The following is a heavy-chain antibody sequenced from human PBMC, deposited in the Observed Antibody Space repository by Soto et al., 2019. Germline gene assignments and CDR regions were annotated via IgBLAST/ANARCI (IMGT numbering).Heavy chain of an antibody. V-gene: IGHV3-15*01. D-gene: IGHD3-22*01. J-gene: IGHJ4*02. CDR3: TTDGDYCDRCGYSEPVRY. Sequence: GGSLRLSCAASGFTFINACITWVRQAPGKGLEWVGRTKSKTDGGTTDYAAPVKGRFTISRDDSKNTLYLQMNSLKTEDTAVYYCTTDGDYCDRCGYSEPVRYWGQLTLVAVSS. CDR1: GFTFINAC. CDR2: TKSKTDGGTT.